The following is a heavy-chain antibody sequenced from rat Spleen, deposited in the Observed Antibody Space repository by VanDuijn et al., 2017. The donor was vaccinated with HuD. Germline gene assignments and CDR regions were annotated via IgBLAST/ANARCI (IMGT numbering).Heavy chain of an antibody. CDR1: GFSLTNYG. J-gene: IGHJ2*01. D-gene: IGHD1-1*01. CDR3: ARDTQWIDY. CDR2: IWSSGST. V-gene: IGHV2-15*01. Sequence: QVQLKESGPGLVQPSQTLSLTCTVSGFSLTNYGVTWVRQPPGKGLEWIGAIWSSGSTDYTSGLKSRLNISRDTSKSQVVLKMNSLQTEDTATYYCARDTQWIDYWGQGVMVTVSS.